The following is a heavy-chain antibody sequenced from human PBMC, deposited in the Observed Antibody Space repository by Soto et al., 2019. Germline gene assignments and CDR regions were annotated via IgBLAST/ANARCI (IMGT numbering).Heavy chain of an antibody. V-gene: IGHV1-2*04. CDR1: GYTFTGYY. CDR3: ARDRGSDIVVVPAAREGYFDY. CDR2: INPNSGGT. J-gene: IGHJ4*02. D-gene: IGHD2-2*01. Sequence: ASVKVSCKASGYTFTGYYMHWVRQAPGQGLEWMGWINPNSGGTNYAQKFQGWVTMTRDTSISTAYMELSRLRSDDTAVYYCARDRGSDIVVVPAAREGYFDYWGQRTFVTVSS.